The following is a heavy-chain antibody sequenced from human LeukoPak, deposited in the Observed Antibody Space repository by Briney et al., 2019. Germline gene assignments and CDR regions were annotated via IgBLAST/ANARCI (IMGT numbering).Heavy chain of an antibody. J-gene: IGHJ4*02. CDR3: AKGYYDYVWGSYYFDY. V-gene: IGHV3-23*01. Sequence: GGSLRLSCAAFGFTFSSYAMSWVRQAPGKGLEWVSAISGSGGSTYYADSVKGRFTISRDNSRDTLYLQMNSLRAEDTAVYYCAKGYYDYVWGSYYFDYWGQGTLVTVSS. D-gene: IGHD3-16*01. CDR1: GFTFSSYA. CDR2: ISGSGGST.